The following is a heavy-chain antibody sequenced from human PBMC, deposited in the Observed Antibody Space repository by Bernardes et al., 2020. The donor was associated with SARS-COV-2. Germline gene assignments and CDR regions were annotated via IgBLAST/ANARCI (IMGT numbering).Heavy chain of an antibody. CDR3: ARGWYCSSTSCYSGNWFDP. Sequence: ASVKVSCKASGYTFTSYGISWVRQAPGQGLEWMGWISAYNGNTNYAQKLQGRVTMTTDTSTSTAYMELRSLRSDDTAVYYCARGWYCSSTSCYSGNWFDPWGQGTLVTVSS. CDR2: ISAYNGNT. V-gene: IGHV1-18*01. J-gene: IGHJ5*02. D-gene: IGHD2-2*01. CDR1: GYTFTSYG.